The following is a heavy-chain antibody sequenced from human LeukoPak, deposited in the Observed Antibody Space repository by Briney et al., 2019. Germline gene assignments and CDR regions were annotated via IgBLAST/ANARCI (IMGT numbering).Heavy chain of an antibody. Sequence: SETLSLTCTVSGGSISSYYWSWIRQPPGKGLEWIGYIYYSGSTNYNPSLKSRVTISVDRSKNQFFLKLTSVTAADTTVYYCAREYSTSASGSVGQFDPWGQGALVTVSS. CDR3: AREYSTSASGSVGQFDP. CDR1: GGSISSYY. CDR2: IYYSGST. J-gene: IGHJ5*02. D-gene: IGHD6-6*01. V-gene: IGHV4-59*01.